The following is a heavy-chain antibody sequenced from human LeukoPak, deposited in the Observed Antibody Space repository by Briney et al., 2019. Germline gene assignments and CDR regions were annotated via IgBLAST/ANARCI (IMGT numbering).Heavy chain of an antibody. CDR3: ATSGGDYYYYSLDV. CDR2: IIPVLGTT. J-gene: IGHJ6*03. Sequence: GASVKVSCKASGGTFSRYAISWVRQAPGQGLEWMGGIIPVLGTTNYAQTFQNKVTITADESTSTTYMELSGLTSEDTAVYYCATSGGDYYYYSLDVWGKGTPVTISS. V-gene: IGHV1-69*13. CDR1: GGTFSRYA. D-gene: IGHD3-10*01.